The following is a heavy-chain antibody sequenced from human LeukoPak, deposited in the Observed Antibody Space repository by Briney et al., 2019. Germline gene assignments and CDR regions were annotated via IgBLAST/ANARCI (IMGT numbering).Heavy chain of an antibody. Sequence: ASVKVSCKASGGTFSSYAISWVRQAPGQGLEWMGRIIPILGIANYAQKFQGRVTITADKSTSTAYMELSSLRSEDTAVYYCARAAAGTNYYYYGMDVWGQGTTVTVSS. CDR3: ARAAAGTNYYYYGMDV. CDR1: GGTFSSYA. J-gene: IGHJ6*02. D-gene: IGHD6-13*01. V-gene: IGHV1-69*04. CDR2: IIPILGIA.